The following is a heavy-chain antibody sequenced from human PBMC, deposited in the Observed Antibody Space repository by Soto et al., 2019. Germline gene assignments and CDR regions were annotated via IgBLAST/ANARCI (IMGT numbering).Heavy chain of an antibody. D-gene: IGHD2-8*01. CDR3: VSQRTSVLTQAYFDY. J-gene: IGHJ4*02. CDR1: GGSVSNSNYY. CDR2: VYYRGRS. V-gene: IGHV4-39*01. Sequence: SETLSLTCTVSGGSVSNSNYYWGWIRQSPGRGLEWIGSVYYRGRSYSKSSVKSRVTISVDTSKNQFSLNLNSVTASDTAVYYCVSQRTSVLTQAYFDYWGPGALVTVSS.